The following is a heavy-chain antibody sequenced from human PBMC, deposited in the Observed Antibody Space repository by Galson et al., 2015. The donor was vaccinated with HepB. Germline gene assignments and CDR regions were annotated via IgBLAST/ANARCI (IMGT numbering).Heavy chain of an antibody. V-gene: IGHV3-23*01. CDR2: ISKSGDTT. J-gene: IGHJ4*02. Sequence: SLRLSCAASGFTFSSFAMSWVRQAPGKGLEWVSSISKSGDTTFLADSVKGRFTTSRDNSKNTLFLQMNSLRAEDTATYFCAKDPGYYGSGNYKLMGYFESWGQGTLVTVSS. D-gene: IGHD3-10*01. CDR1: GFTFSSFA. CDR3: AKDPGYYGSGNYKLMGYFES.